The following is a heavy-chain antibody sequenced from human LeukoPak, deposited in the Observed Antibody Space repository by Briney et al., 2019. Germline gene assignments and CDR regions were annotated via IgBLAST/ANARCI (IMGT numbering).Heavy chain of an antibody. V-gene: IGHV1-46*01. D-gene: IGHD3-22*01. Sequence: GASVKVSCKASGYTFTSYYMHWVRQAPGQGLEWMGIINPSGGSTSYAQRFQGRVTMTRDMSTSTVYMELSSLRSEDTAVYYCARVVFRGHWFDPWGQGTLVTVSS. CDR1: GYTFTSYY. CDR2: INPSGGST. CDR3: ARVVFRGHWFDP. J-gene: IGHJ5*02.